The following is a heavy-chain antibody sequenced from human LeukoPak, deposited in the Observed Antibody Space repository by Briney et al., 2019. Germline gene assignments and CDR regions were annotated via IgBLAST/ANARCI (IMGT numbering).Heavy chain of an antibody. CDR3: AKDRDYYLVGFFDY. CDR2: ISGSGVTT. V-gene: IGHV3-23*01. CDR1: GFTFSSYA. J-gene: IGHJ4*02. Sequence: PGGSLRLSCAASGFTFSSYAMSWVRQAPGTGLEWVSAISGSGVTTYYADSVKGRFTISRDNSKNTLYLQMNSLRAEDTALYYCAKDRDYYLVGFFDYWGQGTLVTVSS. D-gene: IGHD3-10*01.